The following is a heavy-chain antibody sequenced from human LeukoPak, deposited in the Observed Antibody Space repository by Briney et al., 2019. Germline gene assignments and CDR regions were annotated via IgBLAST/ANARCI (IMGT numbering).Heavy chain of an antibody. V-gene: IGHV4-39*01. CDR2: IYYSGST. CDR1: GGSISSSSYY. J-gene: IGHJ4*02. CDR3: ARRARAGPGGAYYFDY. D-gene: IGHD6-13*01. Sequence: SETLSLTCTVSGGSISSSSYYWGWIRQPPGKGLEWIGGIYYSGSTYYNPSLKSRVTISVDTSKNQFSLKLSSVTAADTAVYYCARRARAGPGGAYYFDYWGQGTLVTVSS.